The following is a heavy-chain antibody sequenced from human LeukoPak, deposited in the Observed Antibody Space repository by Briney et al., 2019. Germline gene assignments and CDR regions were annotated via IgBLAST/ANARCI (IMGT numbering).Heavy chain of an antibody. CDR2: INHSGST. J-gene: IGHJ4*02. V-gene: IGHV4-34*01. Sequence: PSETLSLTCTVSGGSISSYYWSWIRQPPGKGLEWIGEINHSGSTNYNPSLKSRVTISVDTSKNQFSLKLSSVTAADTAVYYCARREYPIFDYWGQGTLVTVSS. CDR3: ARREYPIFDY. D-gene: IGHD2-2*01. CDR1: GGSISSYY.